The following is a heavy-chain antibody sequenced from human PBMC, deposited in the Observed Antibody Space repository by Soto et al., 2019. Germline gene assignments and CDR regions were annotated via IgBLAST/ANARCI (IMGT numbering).Heavy chain of an antibody. CDR1: GFTFSNAW. V-gene: IGHV3-15*07. Sequence: GGSLRLSCAASGFTFSNAWMNWVRQAPGKGLEWVGRIKSKTHGGTTDYAAPVKGRFTISRDDSKNTLYLQMNSLKTEDTAVYYCTTDYIAYYDMGYWGQGTLVTVSS. CDR3: TTDYIAYYDMGY. J-gene: IGHJ4*02. CDR2: IKSKTHGGTT. D-gene: IGHD3-22*01.